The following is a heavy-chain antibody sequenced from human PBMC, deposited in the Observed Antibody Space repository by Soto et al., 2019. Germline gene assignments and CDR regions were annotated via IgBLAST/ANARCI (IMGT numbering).Heavy chain of an antibody. CDR1: GDSVSSNSAA. D-gene: IGHD6-13*01. V-gene: IGHV6-1*01. Sequence: PSQTLSLTCAISGDSVSSNSAAWNWIRQSPSRGLEWLGRTYYRSRWYNDYAVSVKSRITINPDTSKNQFSLQLNSVTPEDTAVYYCARVGIAAAGTEQGWFDPWGQGTLVTVSS. CDR3: ARVGIAAAGTEQGWFDP. J-gene: IGHJ5*02. CDR2: TYYRSRWYN.